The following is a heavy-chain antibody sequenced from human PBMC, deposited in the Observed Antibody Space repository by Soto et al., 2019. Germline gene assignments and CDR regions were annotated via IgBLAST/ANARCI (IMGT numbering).Heavy chain of an antibody. Sequence: GGSLRLSCAASGFTFSSYGMHWVRQAPGKGLEWVAVISYDGSNKYYAGSVKGRFTISRDNSKNTLYLQMNSLRAEDTAVYYCAKDSLIAAAGTYFDYWGQGTLVTVSS. V-gene: IGHV3-30*18. D-gene: IGHD6-13*01. CDR1: GFTFSSYG. J-gene: IGHJ4*02. CDR3: AKDSLIAAAGTYFDY. CDR2: ISYDGSNK.